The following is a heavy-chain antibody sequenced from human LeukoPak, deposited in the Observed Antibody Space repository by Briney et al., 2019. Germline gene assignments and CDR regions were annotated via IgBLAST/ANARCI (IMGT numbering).Heavy chain of an antibody. D-gene: IGHD3-10*01. CDR3: ANPFYGSGPRGY. J-gene: IGHJ4*02. V-gene: IGHV3-23*01. CDR2: IGSGNT. CDR1: GFTFSTYD. Sequence: GGSLRLSCAASGFTFSTYDMTWVRQAPGKGLEWVSAIGSGNTYYAASVKGRFTISRDNSKNTLYLQMNSLRAEDTAIYYCANPFYGSGPRGYWGQGTLVTVSS.